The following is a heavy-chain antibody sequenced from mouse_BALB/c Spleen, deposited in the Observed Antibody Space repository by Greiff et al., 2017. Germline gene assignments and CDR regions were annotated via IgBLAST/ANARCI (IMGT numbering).Heavy chain of an antibody. J-gene: IGHJ3*01. CDR2: INSNGGST. D-gene: IGHD2-4*01. CDR1: GFTFSSYG. CDR3: ARDQSLSTMITGFAY. Sequence: EVKVVESGGGLVQPGGSLKLSCAASGFTFSSYGMSWVRQTPDKRLELVATINSNGGSTYYPDSVKGRFTISRDNAKNTLYLQMSSLKSEDTAMYYCARDQSLSTMITGFAYWGQGTLVTVSA. V-gene: IGHV5-6-3*01.